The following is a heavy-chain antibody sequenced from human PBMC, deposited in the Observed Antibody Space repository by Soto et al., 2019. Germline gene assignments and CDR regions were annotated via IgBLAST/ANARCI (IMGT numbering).Heavy chain of an antibody. CDR3: ARGKGWVATLPGGMDV. CDR1: GGTFSSYA. V-gene: IGHV1-69*01. D-gene: IGHD5-12*01. J-gene: IGHJ6*02. CDR2: TIPIFGTA. Sequence: QVQLVQSGAEVKKPGSSVKVSCKASGGTFSSYAISWVRQAPGQGLEWMGGTIPIFGTANYAQKFQGRVTITADESTSTAYMELSSLRSEDTAVYYCARGKGWVATLPGGMDVWGQGTTVTVSS.